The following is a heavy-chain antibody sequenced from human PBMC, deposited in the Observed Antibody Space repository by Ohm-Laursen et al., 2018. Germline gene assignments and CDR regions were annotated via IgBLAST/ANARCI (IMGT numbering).Heavy chain of an antibody. J-gene: IGHJ3*02. Sequence: GQTLSLTCAASGFAFSTYAMSWVRQAPGKGLEWVSAISGSGGSTYYADSVKGRFTISRDNSKKKLYLQMNSLRVEDTAVYYCARGSCTSSASAFDMWGQGTMVTVSS. CDR3: ARGSCTSSASAFDM. CDR1: GFAFSTYA. D-gene: IGHD2-2*01. CDR2: ISGSGGST. V-gene: IGHV3-23*01.